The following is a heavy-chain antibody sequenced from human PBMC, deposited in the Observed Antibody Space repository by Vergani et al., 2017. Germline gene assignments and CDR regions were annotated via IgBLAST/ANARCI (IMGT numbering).Heavy chain of an antibody. V-gene: IGHV3-74*01. CDR1: GFSFSGYW. CDR3: VRARCSGPGFMSNWVEA. J-gene: IGHJ5*02. Sequence: EVQLVESGGGLIHPGGSLRLSCEGSGFSFSGYWMHWVRQSPEKGLVWVSRIKSDGSITNYADSVKGRFTISGDNAKNTLYLEMNRLRGDDTAIYYCVRARCSGPGFMSNWVEAWGQGTLVTVSS. CDR2: IKSDGSIT. D-gene: IGHD5-12*01.